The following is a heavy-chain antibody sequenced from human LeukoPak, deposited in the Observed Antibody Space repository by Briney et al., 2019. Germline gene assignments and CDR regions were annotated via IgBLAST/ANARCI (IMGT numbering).Heavy chain of an antibody. Sequence: ASVKVSCKASGYTFTGYYMHWVRQAPGQGLEWMGWINPNSGGTNYAQKFQGRVTMTRDTSISTAYMELSRLRSDDTAVYYCARTGKPEFIVGATDLYYYYYMDVWGKGTTVTVSS. CDR3: ARTGKPEFIVGATDLYYYYYMDV. D-gene: IGHD1-26*01. CDR2: INPNSGGT. CDR1: GYTFTGYY. J-gene: IGHJ6*03. V-gene: IGHV1-2*02.